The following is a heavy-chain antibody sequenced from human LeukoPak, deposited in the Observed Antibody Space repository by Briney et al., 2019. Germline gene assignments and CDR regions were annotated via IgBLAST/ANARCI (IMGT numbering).Heavy chain of an antibody. Sequence: PGGSLRLSCAASGFTFSSYSMNWVRQAPGKGLEWVSYISSSSSTIYYADSVKGRFTISRDNAKNSLYLQMNSMRAEDTAVYYCARDFSPSCGGDCYLDAFDIWGQGTMVTVSS. CDR1: GFTFSSYS. V-gene: IGHV3-48*04. J-gene: IGHJ3*02. CDR2: ISSSSSTI. CDR3: ARDFSPSCGGDCYLDAFDI. D-gene: IGHD2-21*01.